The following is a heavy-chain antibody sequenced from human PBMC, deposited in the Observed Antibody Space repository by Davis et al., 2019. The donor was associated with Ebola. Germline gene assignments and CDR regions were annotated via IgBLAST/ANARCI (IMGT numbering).Heavy chain of an antibody. J-gene: IGHJ4*02. Sequence: PSETLSLTCAVYGGSFSGYYWSWIRQPPGKGLEWIGEINHSGSTNYNPSLKSRVTISVDTSKNQFSLKLSSVTAADTAVYYCAVKRIAAAGTPFDYWGQGTLVTVSS. CDR3: AVKRIAAAGTPFDY. CDR1: GGSFSGYY. CDR2: INHSGST. D-gene: IGHD6-13*01. V-gene: IGHV4-34*01.